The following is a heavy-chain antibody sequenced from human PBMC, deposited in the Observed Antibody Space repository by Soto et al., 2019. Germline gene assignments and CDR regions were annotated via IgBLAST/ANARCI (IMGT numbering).Heavy chain of an antibody. D-gene: IGHD2-2*01. CDR2: IYYRGST. CDR1: GGSISSGDYY. J-gene: IGHJ4*02. CDR3: ARSTQPLGYCSSSSCRVFDY. V-gene: IGHV4-30-4*01. Sequence: SETLSLTCTVSGGSISSGDYYWSWIRQPPGKRLDWIGYIYYRGSTYYNPSLKSRVTISVDTSKNQFSLKLSSVTAADTAVYYCARSTQPLGYCSSSSCRVFDYWGQGTLVTVSS.